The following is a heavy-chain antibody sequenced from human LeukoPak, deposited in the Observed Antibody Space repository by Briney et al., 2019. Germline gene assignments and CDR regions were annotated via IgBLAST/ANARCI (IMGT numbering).Heavy chain of an antibody. V-gene: IGHV1-18*01. D-gene: IGHD4-17*01. J-gene: IGHJ3*02. CDR2: ISAYNGNT. CDR3: ARDPRDYGEARYAFDI. CDR1: GYTFTSYG. Sequence: GASVKVSCKASGYTFTSYGISWVRQAPGQGLEWMGWISAYNGNTNYAQKLQGRVTMTTDTSTSTAYMELRSLRAEDTAVYYCARDPRDYGEARYAFDIWSQGTMVTVSS.